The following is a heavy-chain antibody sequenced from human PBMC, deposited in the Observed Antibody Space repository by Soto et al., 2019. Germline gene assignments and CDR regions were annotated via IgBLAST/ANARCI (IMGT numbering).Heavy chain of an antibody. CDR1: GFTFSSYW. CDR3: ARYSRSSAGYYFGMDV. Sequence: EVQLVESGGGLVQPGGSLRLSCAASGFTFSSYWMHWVRQAPGKGLVWVSRIDSDGSSTTYADSVKGRFTISRDNAKNTLYLQMNSLRAEDTAGYYCARYSRSSAGYYFGMDVWGQGTTVTVSS. D-gene: IGHD6-6*01. CDR2: IDSDGSST. J-gene: IGHJ6*02. V-gene: IGHV3-74*01.